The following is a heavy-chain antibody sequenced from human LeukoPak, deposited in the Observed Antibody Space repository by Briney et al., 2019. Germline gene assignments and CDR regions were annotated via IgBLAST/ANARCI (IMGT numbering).Heavy chain of an antibody. Sequence: GSLRLSCAASGFSFSSHWVHWVRQAPGKGLVWVSRISDDGSYTSNVDSVKGRFTISRDNVNNMLYLHMNSLRAEDTAVYYCASFGISWRSSYWGQGTLVTVSS. CDR1: GFSFSSHW. CDR2: ISDDGSYT. J-gene: IGHJ4*02. V-gene: IGHV3-74*01. CDR3: ASFGISWRSSY. D-gene: IGHD2-21*01.